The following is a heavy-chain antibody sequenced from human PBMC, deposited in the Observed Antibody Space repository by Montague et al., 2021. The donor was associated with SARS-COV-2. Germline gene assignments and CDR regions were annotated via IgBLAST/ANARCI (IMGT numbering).Heavy chain of an antibody. J-gene: IGHJ5*02. CDR3: ARGISLFDP. CDR1: GFIFSDYN. Sequence: SLRLSCAASGFIFSDYNVTWIRQTPGKGLEWISYINGASSRTNYADSVKGRFTISRGNAKNSLFLQMNSLRVEDTAVYYCARGISLFDPWGQGTLVTVSS. CDR2: INGASSRT. V-gene: IGHV3-11*05.